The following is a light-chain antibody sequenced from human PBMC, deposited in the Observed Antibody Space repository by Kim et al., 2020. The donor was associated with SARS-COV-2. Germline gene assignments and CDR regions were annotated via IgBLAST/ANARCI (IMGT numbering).Light chain of an antibody. CDR2: DDN. CDR3: GTWDPTLSTGV. J-gene: IGLJ2*01. V-gene: IGLV1-51*01. CDR1: SSNIANNY. Sequence: QSVLTQPPSVSAAPGEKVTISCSGSSSNIANNYVSWYQQLPGTAPKLLIYDDNRRPSGIPDRFSGSKSDTSATLGITGLQTGDEADYFCGTWDPTLSTGVFGGGTKVTVL.